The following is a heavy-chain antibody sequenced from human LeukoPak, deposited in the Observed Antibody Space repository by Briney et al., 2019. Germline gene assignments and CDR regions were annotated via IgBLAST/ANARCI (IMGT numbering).Heavy chain of an antibody. CDR1: GYSISSGYY. J-gene: IGHJ4*02. D-gene: IGHD6-13*01. CDR3: ARGSSWYYFDY. CDR2: IYHSGST. Sequence: SETLSLTCTVSGYSISSGYYWGWIRQPPGKGLEWIGSIYHSGSTYYNPSLKSRVTISVDTSKNQFSLKLSSVTAADTAVYYCARGSSWYYFDYWGQGTLVTVSS. V-gene: IGHV4-38-2*02.